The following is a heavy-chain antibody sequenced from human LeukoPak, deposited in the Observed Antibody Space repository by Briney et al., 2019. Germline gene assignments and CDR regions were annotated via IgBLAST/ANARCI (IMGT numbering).Heavy chain of an antibody. J-gene: IGHJ3*02. Sequence: SETLSLTCAVYGGSFSGYYWSWIRQPPGKGLEWIGEINHSGSTNYNPSLKSRVTISVDTSKNQFSLKLSSVTAADTAVYYCARGLVGATTPDAFDIWGQGTMVTVSS. D-gene: IGHD1-26*01. CDR2: INHSGST. V-gene: IGHV4-34*01. CDR3: ARGLVGATTPDAFDI. CDR1: GGSFSGYY.